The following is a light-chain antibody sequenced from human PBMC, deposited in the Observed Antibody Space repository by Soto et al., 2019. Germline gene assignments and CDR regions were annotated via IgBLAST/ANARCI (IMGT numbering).Light chain of an antibody. CDR2: GAS. Sequence: EIVLTQSPVTLSVSPGERATLSCRASQTVGTNLAWFHQKPGQAPRLLFYGASTRATGIPARFSGSGSGTEFTLTISSLQSEDFAVDYCHQYSRWPRTCGQGTTVEVK. J-gene: IGKJ1*01. CDR3: HQYSRWPRT. CDR1: QTVGTN. V-gene: IGKV3-15*01.